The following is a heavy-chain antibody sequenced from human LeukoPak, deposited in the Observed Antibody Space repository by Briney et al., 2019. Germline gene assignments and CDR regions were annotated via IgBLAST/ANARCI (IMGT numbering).Heavy chain of an antibody. Sequence: ASVKVSCKASGYTFTSYDINWVRQATGQGLEWMGWMNPNSGNTGYAQKFQGRVTITADKSTSTAYMELSSLRSEVTAVYYCARGSSTSCYLWGQGTLVTVSS. D-gene: IGHD2-2*01. CDR1: GYTFTSYD. CDR2: MNPNSGNT. CDR3: ARGSSTSCYL. V-gene: IGHV1-8*01. J-gene: IGHJ4*02.